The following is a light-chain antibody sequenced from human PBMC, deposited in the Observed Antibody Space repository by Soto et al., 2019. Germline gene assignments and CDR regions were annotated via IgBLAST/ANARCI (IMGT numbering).Light chain of an antibody. J-gene: IGKJ1*01. CDR1: QTISRW. V-gene: IGKV1-5*01. CDR2: TAS. Sequence: DLPMTQSPSTLSASVGDTVTITCRASQTISRWLAWYQQKPGKAPRLLIYTASTLESGVPSRFSASGSGTEFTLTSSSLQPDDFATYYCQQYNSYWTFGQGTKVDI. CDR3: QQYNSYWT.